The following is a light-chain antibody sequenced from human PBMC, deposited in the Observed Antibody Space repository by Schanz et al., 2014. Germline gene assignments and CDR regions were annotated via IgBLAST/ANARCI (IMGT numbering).Light chain of an antibody. Sequence: EIVLTQSPGTLSLSPGERATLSCKASQSISGYDLAWYQQKPGQAPRLLIYGAFDRATGIPDRFSGSGSGTVFTLTISRLEPEDFAVYYCQQYYNWPLTFGGGTKVEIK. CDR1: QSISGYD. J-gene: IGKJ4*01. CDR2: GAF. V-gene: IGKV3-20*01. CDR3: QQYYNWPLT.